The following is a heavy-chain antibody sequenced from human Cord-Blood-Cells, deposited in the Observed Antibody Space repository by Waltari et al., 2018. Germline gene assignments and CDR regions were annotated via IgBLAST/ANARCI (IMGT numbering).Heavy chain of an antibody. J-gene: IGHJ5*02. CDR2: IYTSGST. CDR3: ARGSIVVVPAAHFDP. CDR1: GGSISSGSYY. Sequence: QVQLQESGPGLVKPSQTLSPTCTVSGGSISSGSYYWSWIRQPAGKGLEWIGYIYTSGSTNYNPSLKSRVTISVDTSKNQFSLKLSSVTAADTAVYYCARGSIVVVPAAHFDPWGQGTLVTVSS. D-gene: IGHD2-2*01. V-gene: IGHV4-61*09.